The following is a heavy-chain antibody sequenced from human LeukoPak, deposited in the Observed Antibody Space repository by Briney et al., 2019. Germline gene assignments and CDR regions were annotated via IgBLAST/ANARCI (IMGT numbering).Heavy chain of an antibody. D-gene: IGHD5-12*01. CDR1: GYSFTSYW. V-gene: IGHV5-51*01. CDR2: IYPGDSDT. CDR3: ARQGGYGDFDY. Sequence: GESLKISCKGSGYSFTSYWIGWVRHVPGKGLEYMGIIYPGDSDTRYSPSFQGQVTISADKSINTAYLQWNSLKASDTAMYYCARQGGYGDFDYWGQGTLVTVSS. J-gene: IGHJ4*02.